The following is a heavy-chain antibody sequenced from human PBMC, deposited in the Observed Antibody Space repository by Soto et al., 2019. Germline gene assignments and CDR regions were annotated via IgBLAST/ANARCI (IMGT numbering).Heavy chain of an antibody. V-gene: IGHV1-69*02. CDR2: IIPILGIA. CDR3: ASPSGNSGYGPSLDAFDI. CDR1: GGTFSSYT. D-gene: IGHD5-12*01. Sequence: ASVKVSCRASGGTFSSYTISWVRQAPGQGLEWMGRIIPILGIANYAQKFQGRVTITADKSTSTAYMELSSLRSEDTAVYYCASPSGNSGYGPSLDAFDIWGQGKRVTVSS. J-gene: IGHJ3*02.